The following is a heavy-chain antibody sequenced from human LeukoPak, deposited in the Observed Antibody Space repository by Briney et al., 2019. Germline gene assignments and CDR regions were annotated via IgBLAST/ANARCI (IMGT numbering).Heavy chain of an antibody. CDR3: AKDTAPYGSGSFDY. Sequence: GGSLRLSCAASGFTLSHYYMTWIRQAPGKGLEWLSCISSSGDTIYYADSVKGRFAISRDNAKNSLYLHMNSLRAEDTALYYCAKDTAPYGSGSFDYWGQGTLVTVSS. J-gene: IGHJ4*02. CDR2: ISSSGDTI. CDR1: GFTLSHYY. D-gene: IGHD3-10*01. V-gene: IGHV3-11*01.